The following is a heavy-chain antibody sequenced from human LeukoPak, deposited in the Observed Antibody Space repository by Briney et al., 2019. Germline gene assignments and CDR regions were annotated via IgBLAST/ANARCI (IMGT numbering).Heavy chain of an antibody. J-gene: IGHJ4*02. Sequence: GGSLRLSCAASGFTFSSHDMDWVRQAPGKGLEWISHITTSSDDTHYADSVKGRFIISRDNVKDSLYLQVNSLRAEDTAVYYCVRDMTARSWHAFDSWGRGTLVTVSS. CDR2: ITTSSDDT. D-gene: IGHD6-13*01. CDR1: GFTFSSHD. V-gene: IGHV3-48*03. CDR3: VRDMTARSWHAFDS.